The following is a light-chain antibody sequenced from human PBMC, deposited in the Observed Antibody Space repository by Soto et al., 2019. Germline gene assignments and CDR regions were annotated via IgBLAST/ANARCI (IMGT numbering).Light chain of an antibody. J-gene: IGKJ1*01. CDR3: QQFGSLPWT. CDR1: QDFSSTY. CDR2: GAS. Sequence: EIVLTQSPGTLSLSPGERATVSCWASQDFSSTYLAWYQQKPGQAPRLLIYGASSRATGIPDRFSGSGSGTDFTLTISRLEPGDLAVYYCQQFGSLPWTFGQGTKVEIK. V-gene: IGKV3-20*01.